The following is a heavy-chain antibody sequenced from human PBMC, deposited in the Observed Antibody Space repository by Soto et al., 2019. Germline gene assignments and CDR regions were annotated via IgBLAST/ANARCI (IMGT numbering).Heavy chain of an antibody. CDR2: IDTSGTKI. CDR1: GYTFSDYY. J-gene: IGHJ4*02. Sequence: QVQLVESGGDLVKPGGSLRLSCAASGYTFSDYYMSWIRQAPGKGLEWISYIDTSGTKIYYADSVKGRFTINRDNAKNSIYMEMNSLRDEDTAVYYCASHYDMWSGYLSPVDYWGQGTLVTVSS. D-gene: IGHD3-3*01. CDR3: ASHYDMWSGYLSPVDY. V-gene: IGHV3-11*01.